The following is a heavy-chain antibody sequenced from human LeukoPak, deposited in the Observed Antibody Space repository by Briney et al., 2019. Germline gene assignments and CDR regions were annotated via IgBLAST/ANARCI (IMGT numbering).Heavy chain of an antibody. CDR2: IYYSGST. J-gene: IGHJ4*02. CDR3: ARGGVGADN. Sequence: SETLSLTCSVSDGSIDNSSYYWGWIRQPPGKGLEWIGTIYYSGSTFYNPSLKGRVTVSVDTSKKQFYLRLTSVTAPDTAVYYCARGGVGADNWGQGTLVTVSS. CDR1: DGSIDNSSYY. V-gene: IGHV4-39*01. D-gene: IGHD1-26*01.